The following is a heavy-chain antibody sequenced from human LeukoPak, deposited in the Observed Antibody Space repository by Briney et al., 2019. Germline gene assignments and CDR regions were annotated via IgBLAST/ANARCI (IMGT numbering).Heavy chain of an antibody. CDR1: GFSFSATW. CDR2: ITSDGFST. J-gene: IGHJ3*02. Sequence: GGSLRLSCAASGFSFSATWKHWVRHSPGKGLVWVARITSDGFSTTYAESVKGRFTISRDNSKNTLYLQMNSLRAEDTAVYYCARDIQPLDVDDAFDIWGQGTMVTVSS. V-gene: IGHV3-74*03. D-gene: IGHD1-1*01. CDR3: ARDIQPLDVDDAFDI.